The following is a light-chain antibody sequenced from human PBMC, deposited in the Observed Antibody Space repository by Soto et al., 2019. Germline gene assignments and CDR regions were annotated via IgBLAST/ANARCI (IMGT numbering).Light chain of an antibody. V-gene: IGLV2-14*01. J-gene: IGLJ1*01. Sequence: QSVLTQPASVSGSPGQSFTISCTGTSSDIGGHNFVSWYQQHPGRAPKLIIYEVNNRPSGVSNRFSGSKSGTSATLGITGFQTGDEADYYCGSWDSSLSAYVFGTGTKVTVL. CDR2: EVN. CDR3: GSWDSSLSAYV. CDR1: SSDIGGHNF.